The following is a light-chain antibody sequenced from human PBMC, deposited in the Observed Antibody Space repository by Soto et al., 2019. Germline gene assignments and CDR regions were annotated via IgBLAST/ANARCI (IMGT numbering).Light chain of an antibody. Sequence: QSALTQPASVSGSPGQSITISCTGTSSDVGGYNYVSWYQQYPGRVPKLLIYKVSNRPSGISNRFSGSKSGNTASLTISGLQVEEEADYFCPSQTPGGLYVFGSGTK. V-gene: IGLV2-14*01. CDR2: KVS. CDR3: PSQTPGGLYV. J-gene: IGLJ1*01. CDR1: SSDVGGYNY.